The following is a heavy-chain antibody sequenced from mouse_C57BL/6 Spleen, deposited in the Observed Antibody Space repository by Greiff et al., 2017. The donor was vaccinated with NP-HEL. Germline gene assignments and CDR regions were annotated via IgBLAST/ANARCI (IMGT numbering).Heavy chain of an antibody. CDR3: TRDQGVVSYYAMDY. V-gene: IGHV5-9-1*02. CDR2: ISSGGDYI. Sequence: EVKLVESGEGLVKPGGSLKLSCAASGFTFSSYAMSWVRQTPEKRLEWVAYISSGGDYIYYADTVKGRVTISRDNARNTLYLQMSSLKSEDTAMYYCTRDQGVVSYYAMDYWGQGTSVTVSS. D-gene: IGHD1-1*01. CDR1: GFTFSSYA. J-gene: IGHJ4*01.